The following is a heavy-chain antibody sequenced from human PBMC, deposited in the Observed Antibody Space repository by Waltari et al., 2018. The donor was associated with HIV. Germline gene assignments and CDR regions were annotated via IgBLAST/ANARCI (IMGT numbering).Heavy chain of an antibody. D-gene: IGHD2-15*01. Sequence: QVPLVQSGAEVKKPGASVTVSCTVSGYTLSELSMHWVRQAPGKGLEWMGGFDPEQGKTIYAQNFQGRVTMTEDAATDTAYMELSSLRSEDTAVYYCTTEGLYCSGGTCYSRFDPWGQGTLVTVSS. CDR2: FDPEQGKT. CDR3: TTEGLYCSGGTCYSRFDP. V-gene: IGHV1-24*01. CDR1: GYTLSELS. J-gene: IGHJ5*02.